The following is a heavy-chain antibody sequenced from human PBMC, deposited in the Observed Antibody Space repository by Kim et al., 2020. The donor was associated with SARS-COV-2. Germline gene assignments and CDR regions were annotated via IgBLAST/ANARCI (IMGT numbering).Heavy chain of an antibody. V-gene: IGHV3-23*01. CDR1: GFTFSSYA. CDR2: ISGSGGST. CDR3: AKEEGSSSPNYYGMDV. J-gene: IGHJ6*02. Sequence: GGSLRLSCAASGFTFSSYAMSWVRQAPGKGLEWVSAISGSGGSTYYADSVKGRFTISRDNSKNTLYLQMNSLRAEDTAVYYCAKEEGSSSPNYYGMDVWGQGTTVTVSS. D-gene: IGHD6-6*01.